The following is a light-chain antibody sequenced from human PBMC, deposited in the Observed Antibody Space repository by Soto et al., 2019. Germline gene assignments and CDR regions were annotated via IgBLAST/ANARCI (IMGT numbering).Light chain of an antibody. J-gene: IGKJ1*01. Sequence: IVLTQSPGTLSLSPWERATLSCRASQSVSSNYLAWYQQKPGQAPKVLIYRASSRATGIPDRFSGSGSGTDFTLTISSLEPEDFAVYYCQQRSNWPRTFGQGTKVDIK. CDR3: QQRSNWPRT. CDR2: RAS. CDR1: QSVSSNY. V-gene: IGKV3D-20*02.